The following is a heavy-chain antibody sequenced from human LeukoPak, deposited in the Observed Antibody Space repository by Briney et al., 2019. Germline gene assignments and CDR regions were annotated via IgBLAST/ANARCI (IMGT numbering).Heavy chain of an antibody. V-gene: IGHV3-33*01. CDR3: ARGVGHYYYYMDA. CDR2: TWYDGSNK. D-gene: IGHD1-26*01. J-gene: IGHJ6*03. Sequence: GRSLRLSCAASGFTFSSYGMHWVRQAPGKGLEWVAVTWYDGSNKFYADSVKGRFTISRDNSKNTLSLEMNSLRAEDTAVYYCARGVGHYYYYMDAWGKGTTVTVSS. CDR1: GFTFSSYG.